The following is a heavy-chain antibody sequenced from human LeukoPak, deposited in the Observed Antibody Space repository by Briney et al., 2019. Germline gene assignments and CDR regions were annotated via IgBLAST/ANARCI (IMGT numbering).Heavy chain of an antibody. D-gene: IGHD1-26*01. J-gene: IGHJ3*02. V-gene: IGHV3-48*01. CDR1: GFTFSTYS. CDR3: ASLYRIVGVNSAFDI. CDR2: ISAASWGI. Sequence: PGGSLRLSCAASGFTFSTYSMTWVRQAPGKGLEWISHISAASWGIKYADSVKGRFTTSRDNAKNSVFLQMSSLRPEDTAVYYCASLYRIVGVNSAFDIWGQGTKVIVSS.